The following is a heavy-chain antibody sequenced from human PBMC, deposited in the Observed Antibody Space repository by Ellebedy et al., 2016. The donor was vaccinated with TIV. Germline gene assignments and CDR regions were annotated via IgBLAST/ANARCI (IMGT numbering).Heavy chain of an antibody. D-gene: IGHD3-10*01. CDR2: FHYSGTT. Sequence: SETLSLXXTVSDGSIRSYHWSWIRQSPGKGLEWIGYFHYSGTTNYNPSLKSQLSISVDTSKNQFSLNLSSVTAADTGVYYCARTSTMVRGALDYWGQGTLVTVSS. J-gene: IGHJ4*02. CDR3: ARTSTMVRGALDY. CDR1: DGSIRSYH. V-gene: IGHV4-59*01.